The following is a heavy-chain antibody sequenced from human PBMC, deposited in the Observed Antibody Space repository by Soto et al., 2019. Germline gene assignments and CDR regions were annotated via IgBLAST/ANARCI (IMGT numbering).Heavy chain of an antibody. CDR2: IIPIFGTA. CDR1: GGTFRSYA. Sequence: GASVKVSCKPSGGTFRSYAISWVRQAPGQGLEWMGGIIPIFGTANYAQKFQGRVTTTADESTSTACMELSSLRSEDTAVYYCARRELGNHAPYYEILTGWYNGFYCMDVWGQGTTVTVSS. J-gene: IGHJ6*02. D-gene: IGHD3-9*01. CDR3: ARRELGNHAPYYEILTGWYNGFYCMDV. V-gene: IGHV1-69*13.